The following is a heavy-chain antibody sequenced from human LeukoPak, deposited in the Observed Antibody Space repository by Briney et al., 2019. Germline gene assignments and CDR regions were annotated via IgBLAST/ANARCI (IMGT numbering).Heavy chain of an antibody. Sequence: GGSLRLSCAASGFTFSSYAVHWVRQAQGKGLEWVAVISHDGTNKYYADSVQGRFTISRDNSKNTLYLQMNSLRAEDTAVYYCASVITTKPRPVDYWGQGTLVTVSS. CDR2: ISHDGTNK. V-gene: IGHV3-30-3*01. J-gene: IGHJ4*02. CDR1: GFTFSSYA. CDR3: ASVITTKPRPVDY. D-gene: IGHD3-22*01.